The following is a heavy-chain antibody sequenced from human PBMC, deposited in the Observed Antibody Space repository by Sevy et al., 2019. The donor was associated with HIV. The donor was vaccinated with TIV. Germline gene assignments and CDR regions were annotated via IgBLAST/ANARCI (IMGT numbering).Heavy chain of an antibody. V-gene: IGHV3-23*01. CDR3: AKEDYSGYDFDY. CDR1: GFTFISYP. J-gene: IGHJ4*02. CDR2: ISASGGST. Sequence: GGSLRLSCVASGFTFISYPMAWVRQAPGKGLEWVSTISASGGSTYHADSVKGRFTISRDNSKNMVNLEMNILRADDTALYYCAKEDYSGYDFDYWGQGTVVTVSS. D-gene: IGHD5-12*01.